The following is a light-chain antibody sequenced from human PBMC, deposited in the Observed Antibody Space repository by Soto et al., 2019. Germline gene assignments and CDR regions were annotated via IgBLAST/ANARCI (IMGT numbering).Light chain of an antibody. CDR3: QQHGTSPYT. CDR2: DAS. CDR1: QSLRSSY. V-gene: IGKV3-20*01. J-gene: IGKJ2*01. Sequence: EVVLTQSPNTLSLSPGERATLSCWASQSLRSSYLAWYQRKPGQAPRLLMFDASRRATGIPDRFNGSGSGTDFILTISRLEPEDVAVYYCQQHGTSPYTFGQGTVLEIK.